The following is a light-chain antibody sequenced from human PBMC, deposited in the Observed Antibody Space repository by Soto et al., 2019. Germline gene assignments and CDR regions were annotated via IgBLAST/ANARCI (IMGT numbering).Light chain of an antibody. Sequence: DIQMTQSPSTLSASAGDRVTITCRASQSINSRLAWYQQKPGKAPKLLIYDASNLESGVPSRFSGSGSGTEFPLIISSMQSDDFATYYCQEYSSYWTFGQGTKVEIK. CDR3: QEYSSYWT. CDR1: QSINSR. J-gene: IGKJ1*01. V-gene: IGKV1-5*01. CDR2: DAS.